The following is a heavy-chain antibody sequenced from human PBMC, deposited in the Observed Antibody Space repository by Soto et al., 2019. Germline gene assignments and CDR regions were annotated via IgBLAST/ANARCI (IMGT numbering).Heavy chain of an antibody. CDR1: GGTFSSYA. V-gene: IGHV1-69*01. D-gene: IGHD3-10*01. Sequence: QVQLVQSGAEVKKPGSSVKVSCKASGGTFSSYAISWVRQAPGQGLEWMGGIIPIIGTANYAQKFQGRVTMTADESTSTAYMELRRLRSQDTAVYYRATKPTPRLLWFGECDYWGQGTLVTVSS. J-gene: IGHJ4*02. CDR3: ATKPTPRLLWFGECDY. CDR2: IIPIIGTA.